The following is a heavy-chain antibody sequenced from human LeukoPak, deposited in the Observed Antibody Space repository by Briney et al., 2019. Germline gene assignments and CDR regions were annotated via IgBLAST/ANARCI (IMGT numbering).Heavy chain of an antibody. Sequence: GASVKVSCKASGYTFTSYYMHWVRQAPGQGLEWMGITNPSGGSTSYAQKFQGRVTMTRDMSTSTVYMELSSLRSEDTAVYYCARDTRYYYGSGSSPRFDYWGQGTLVTVSS. CDR2: TNPSGGST. V-gene: IGHV1-46*01. CDR3: ARDTRYYYGSGSSPRFDY. CDR1: GYTFTSYY. D-gene: IGHD3-10*01. J-gene: IGHJ4*02.